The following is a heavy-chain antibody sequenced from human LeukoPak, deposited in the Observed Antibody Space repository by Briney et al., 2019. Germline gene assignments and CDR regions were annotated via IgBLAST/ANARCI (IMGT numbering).Heavy chain of an antibody. Sequence: SETLSLTCTVTGGSISSYYWSCIRQPPGKGLEWIGYIYYTGSTNYNPSLKSRVTISVDTSKNRFSLKLSSVTAADTAVYYCARQQLSQLYYFDNWGQGTLVTVSS. CDR1: GGSISSYY. CDR2: IYYTGST. V-gene: IGHV4-59*01. CDR3: ARQQLSQLYYFDN. D-gene: IGHD6-13*01. J-gene: IGHJ4*02.